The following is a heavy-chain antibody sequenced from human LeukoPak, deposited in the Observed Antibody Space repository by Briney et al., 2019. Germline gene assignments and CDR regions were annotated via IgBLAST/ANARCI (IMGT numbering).Heavy chain of an antibody. CDR1: GFTSSSYW. V-gene: IGHV3-74*01. J-gene: IGHJ5*02. Sequence: GGSLGLSCAASGFTSSSYWMHWVRQVPGKGLVWVSRISGDGTARNYADSVKGRFTISRDDAKNTVDLQMNSLRGEDTAVYYCVRGRGSYGWFDPWGQGTLVTVSS. CDR2: ISGDGTAR. D-gene: IGHD3-10*01. CDR3: VRGRGSYGWFDP.